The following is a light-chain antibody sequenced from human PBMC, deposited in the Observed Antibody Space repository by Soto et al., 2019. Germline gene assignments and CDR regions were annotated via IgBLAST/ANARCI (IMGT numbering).Light chain of an antibody. Sequence: EIVMTQSPATLSVSPGERATLSCRAGQSVGSNLAWYQQRPGQAPRLLIFTASIRATGTPARFSGSGSGTEFTLTISSLQSEDFAIYYCHQYNNWPQTFGQGTKVELK. V-gene: IGKV3-15*01. CDR3: HQYNNWPQT. J-gene: IGKJ1*01. CDR1: QSVGSN. CDR2: TAS.